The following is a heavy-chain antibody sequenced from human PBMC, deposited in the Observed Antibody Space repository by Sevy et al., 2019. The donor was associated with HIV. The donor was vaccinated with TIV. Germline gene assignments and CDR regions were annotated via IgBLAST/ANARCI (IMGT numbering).Heavy chain of an antibody. J-gene: IGHJ6*02. V-gene: IGHV4-34*01. Sequence: SETLSLTCAVYGGSFSGYYWSWIRQPPGKGLEWIGEINHSGSTNYNPSLKSRVTTSGDTSKNQFSLKLSSVTAADTAVYYCASPSIAARPVYYGMDVWGQGTTVTVSS. CDR1: GGSFSGYY. CDR2: INHSGST. D-gene: IGHD6-6*01. CDR3: ASPSIAARPVYYGMDV.